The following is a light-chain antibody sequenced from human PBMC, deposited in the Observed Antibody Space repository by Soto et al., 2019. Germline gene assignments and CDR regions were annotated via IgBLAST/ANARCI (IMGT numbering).Light chain of an antibody. Sequence: EIVLPQSPCTLSLSPGERATLSCRASQTIASRYLAWYQHQPGQAPRLLIYRTFARPPGIPDRFSGGGSGTDFALSISRLEREDFAVDYCHQYGTSPPTFGRGTRLYIK. CDR3: HQYGTSPPT. J-gene: IGKJ5*01. CDR2: RTF. V-gene: IGKV3-20*01. CDR1: QTIASRY.